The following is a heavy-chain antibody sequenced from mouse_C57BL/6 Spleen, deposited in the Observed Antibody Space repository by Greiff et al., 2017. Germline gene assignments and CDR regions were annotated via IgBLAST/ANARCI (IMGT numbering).Heavy chain of an antibody. CDR3: TREGGHGAMDY. CDR2: ISSGGDYI. CDR1: GFTFSSYA. V-gene: IGHV5-9-1*02. J-gene: IGHJ4*01. Sequence: EVKLMESGEGLVKPGGSLKLSCAASGFTFSSYAMSWVRQTPEKRLEWVAYISSGGDYIYYADTVKGRFTISRDNARNTLYLQMSSLKSEDTAMYYCTREGGHGAMDYWGQGTSVTVSS.